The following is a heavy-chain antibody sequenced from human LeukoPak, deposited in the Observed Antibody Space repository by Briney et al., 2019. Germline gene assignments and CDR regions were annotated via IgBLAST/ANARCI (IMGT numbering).Heavy chain of an antibody. D-gene: IGHD6-19*01. J-gene: IGHJ4*02. Sequence: GGSLRLSCAASGFTFSSYSMYWVRQAPGKGLEWVSSISSSSSYIYYADSVKGRFTISRDNAKNSLYLQMNSLRAEDTAVYYCARDPLSSGWFDYWGQGTLVTVSS. V-gene: IGHV3-21*01. CDR2: ISSSSSYI. CDR1: GFTFSSYS. CDR3: ARDPLSSGWFDY.